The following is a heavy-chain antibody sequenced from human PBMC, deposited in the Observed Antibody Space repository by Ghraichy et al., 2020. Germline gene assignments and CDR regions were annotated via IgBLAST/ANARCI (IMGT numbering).Heavy chain of an antibody. D-gene: IGHD2-21*01. J-gene: IGHJ4*02. Sequence: SETLSLTCTVSGVSLSVTSYYWAWIRQPPGKGLEWIGSVYSTATTYYSPSLESRVTMSVDTSKNQFSLKLTSVTAADTAVYFCAAIKPRRDSWGQGTLVTVSS. V-gene: IGHV4-39*01. CDR3: AAIKPRRDS. CDR2: VYSTATT. CDR1: GVSLSVTSYY.